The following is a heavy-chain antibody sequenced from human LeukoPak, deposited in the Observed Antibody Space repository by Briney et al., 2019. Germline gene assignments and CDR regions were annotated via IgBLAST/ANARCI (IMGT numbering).Heavy chain of an antibody. CDR2: ISYDGSDK. V-gene: IGHV3-30*19. CDR3: ARGFGSGSGSSD. D-gene: IGHD3-10*01. J-gene: IGHJ4*02. CDR1: GFTFSSYG. Sequence: GGSLRLSCAASGFTFSSYGMHWVRQAPGKGLDCVALISYDGSDKYYADSVKGRFTISRDNSKNTLYLQMNSLRIQDTAVYYCARGFGSGSGSSDWGPGTLVTVSS.